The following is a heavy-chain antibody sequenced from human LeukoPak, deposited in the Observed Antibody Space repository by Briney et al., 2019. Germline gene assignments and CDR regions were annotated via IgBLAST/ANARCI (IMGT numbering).Heavy chain of an antibody. CDR2: IGTTGDT. V-gene: IGHV3-13*01. Sequence: GGSLRLSCAASGFTFSSYDMHWVRHATGKGLEFVSGIGTTGDTYYQGSVKGRFSISRENAKNFLYLQMNSLRAGDTAVYYCARVGYNYGYDYWGQGTLVTVSS. J-gene: IGHJ4*02. D-gene: IGHD5-18*01. CDR1: GFTFSSYD. CDR3: ARVGYNYGYDY.